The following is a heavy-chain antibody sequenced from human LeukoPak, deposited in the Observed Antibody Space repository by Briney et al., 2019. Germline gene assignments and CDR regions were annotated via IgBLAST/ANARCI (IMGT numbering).Heavy chain of an antibody. CDR3: ARDPGSVGKYYFDY. J-gene: IGHJ4*02. D-gene: IGHD3-10*01. V-gene: IGHV4-4*07. CDR2: IYTSGST. CDR1: GGSISSYY. Sequence: SETLSLTCTVSGGSISSYYWSWIRQPAGKGLERIGRIYTSGSTNYNPSLKSRVTMSVDTSKNQFSLKLSSVTAADTAVYYCARDPGSVGKYYFDYWGQGTLVTVSS.